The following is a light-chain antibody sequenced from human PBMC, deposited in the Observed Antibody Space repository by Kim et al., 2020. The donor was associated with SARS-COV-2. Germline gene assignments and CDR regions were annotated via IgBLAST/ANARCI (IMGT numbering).Light chain of an antibody. CDR3: QHYNSYSSIT. CDR1: QSISNW. V-gene: IGKV1-5*03. CDR2: QAS. Sequence: DIQMTQSPSTLSASVGDRVTITCRASQSISNWLAWYQQKPGKAPNLLIYQASSLKSGVPSRFSGSGSGTEFTLTISSLQPDDFATDYCQHYNSYSSITFGQGTRLEIK. J-gene: IGKJ5*01.